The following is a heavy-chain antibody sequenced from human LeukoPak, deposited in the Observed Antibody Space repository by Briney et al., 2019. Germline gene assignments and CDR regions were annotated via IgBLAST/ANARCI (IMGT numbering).Heavy chain of an antibody. V-gene: IGHV4-4*07. D-gene: IGHD4-17*01. CDR3: AGSTVTTYQDAFDI. J-gene: IGHJ3*02. CDR1: GGYISSYY. Sequence: SETLSLTCTVSGGYISSYYWSWLRQPAGKGLEWIGRIYSSGSTNYNPSLKSRVTMSVDTSKNQFSLKLSSVTAADMAVYYCAGSTVTTYQDAFDIWGQGTMVTVSS. CDR2: IYSSGST.